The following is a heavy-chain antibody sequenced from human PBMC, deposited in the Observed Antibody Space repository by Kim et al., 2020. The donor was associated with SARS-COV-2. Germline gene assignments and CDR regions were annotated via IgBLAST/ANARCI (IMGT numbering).Heavy chain of an antibody. V-gene: IGHV3-21*01. J-gene: IGHJ4*02. CDR3: ARVGWSSSGWSPPFGFDY. CDR1: GFTFSSYS. CDR2: ISSSSSYI. Sequence: GGSLRLSCAASGFTFSSYSMNWVRQAPGKGLEWVSSISSSSSYIYYADSVKGRFTISRDNAKNSLYLQMNSLRAEDTAVYYCARVGWSSSGWSPPFGFDYWGQGTLVTVSS. D-gene: IGHD6-19*01.